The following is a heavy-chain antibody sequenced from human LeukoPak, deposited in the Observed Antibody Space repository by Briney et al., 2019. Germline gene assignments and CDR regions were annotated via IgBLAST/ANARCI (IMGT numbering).Heavy chain of an antibody. J-gene: IGHJ4*02. CDR1: GGSISNYY. D-gene: IGHD3-10*01. V-gene: IGHV4-4*07. CDR3: ARGLWFGDENPPYFDY. Sequence: SETLSLTCTVSGGSISNYYWSWIRQPAGKGLEWIGRIYTSESTNYNPSLKSRVTISVDTSRNQFSLKLSSVTAADTAVYYCARGLWFGDENPPYFDYWGQGILVTVSS. CDR2: IYTSEST.